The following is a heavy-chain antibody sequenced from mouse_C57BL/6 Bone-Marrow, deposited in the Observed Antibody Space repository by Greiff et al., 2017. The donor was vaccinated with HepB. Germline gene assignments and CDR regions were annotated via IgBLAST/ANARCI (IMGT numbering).Heavy chain of an antibody. Sequence: QVQLQQSGAELARPGASVKLSCKASGYTFTSYGISWVKQSTGQGLEWIGEIYPRSGNTYYNEKFKGKATLTADKSSSTAYMELRSLTSEDSAVYFCARGGVRRRAMDYWGQGTSVTVSS. CDR1: GYTFTSYG. D-gene: IGHD2-14*01. V-gene: IGHV1-81*01. CDR2: IYPRSGNT. J-gene: IGHJ4*01. CDR3: ARGGVRRRAMDY.